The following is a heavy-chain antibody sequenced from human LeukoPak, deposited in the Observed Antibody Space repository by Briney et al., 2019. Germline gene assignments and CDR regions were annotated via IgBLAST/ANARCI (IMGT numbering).Heavy chain of an antibody. V-gene: IGHV4-31*03. Sequence: SETLSLTCTVSGGSISSGGYYWSWIRQHPGKGLEWIGYIYYSGSTYYNPSLKSRVTISVDTSKNQFSLKLSSVTAADTAVYYCARASVGQWLEYYVFFDYWGQGTLVTVSS. CDR1: GGSISSGGYY. J-gene: IGHJ4*02. CDR2: IYYSGST. D-gene: IGHD6-19*01. CDR3: ARASVGQWLEYYVFFDY.